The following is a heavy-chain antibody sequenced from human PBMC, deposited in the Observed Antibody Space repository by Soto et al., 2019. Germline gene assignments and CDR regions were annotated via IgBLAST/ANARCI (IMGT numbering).Heavy chain of an antibody. V-gene: IGHV1-18*01. CDR1: GYTFTSYG. Sequence: QVHLVQSGAEVKKPGASVKVSCKASGYTFTSYGITWVRQAPGQGLELMGWISAHNGNTDYAQKLQGRVIVTRTTSTRTAYMELRSLISDDTAVYYCARGRYGDYWGQGALVTVSS. CDR2: ISAHNGNT. CDR3: ARGRYGDY. J-gene: IGHJ4*02. D-gene: IGHD1-1*01.